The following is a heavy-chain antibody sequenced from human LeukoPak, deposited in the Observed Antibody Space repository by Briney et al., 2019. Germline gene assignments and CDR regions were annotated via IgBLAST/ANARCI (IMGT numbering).Heavy chain of an antibody. CDR3: ARLRVRGVIIWGIRLNVRESNWFDP. V-gene: IGHV4-34*01. J-gene: IGHJ5*02. CDR2: INHSGST. CDR1: GGSFSGYY. Sequence: PPETLSLTCAVYGGSFSGYYWSWIRQPPGKGLEWIGEINHSGSTNYNPSLKSRVTISVDTSKNQFSLKLSSVTAADTAVYYCARLRVRGVIIWGIRLNVRESNWFDPWGQGTLVTVSS. D-gene: IGHD3-10*01.